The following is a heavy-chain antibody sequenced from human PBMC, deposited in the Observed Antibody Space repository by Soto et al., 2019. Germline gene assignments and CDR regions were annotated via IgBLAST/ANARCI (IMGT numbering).Heavy chain of an antibody. CDR1: GFTFSNYG. D-gene: IGHD2-15*01. Sequence: GSLSLSCAASGFTFSNYGMSWVRQAPGKGLEWVSVISGSGGSTYYADSVKGRFTLSRDNSKNTVYLQMNSLRAEDTAVYYCAKDSPVGVPLLRDLHDWGQGTLVTVSS. V-gene: IGHV3-23*01. CDR2: ISGSGGST. CDR3: AKDSPVGVPLLRDLHD. J-gene: IGHJ1*01.